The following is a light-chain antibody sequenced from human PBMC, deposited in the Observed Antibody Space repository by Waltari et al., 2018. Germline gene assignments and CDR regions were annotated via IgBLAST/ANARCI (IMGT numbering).Light chain of an antibody. CDR1: QSVLYSSKNKNY. J-gene: IGKJ2*01. CDR2: WAS. Sequence: DIVMTQSPDSLAVSLGERATINCKSSQSVLYSSKNKNYLTWYQQKPGQPPKLIIYWASTRESGVPDRFSGSGSGTDFTLTISSLQAEDVAVYYCQQYYITPYIFGPGTKLEIK. V-gene: IGKV4-1*01. CDR3: QQYYITPYI.